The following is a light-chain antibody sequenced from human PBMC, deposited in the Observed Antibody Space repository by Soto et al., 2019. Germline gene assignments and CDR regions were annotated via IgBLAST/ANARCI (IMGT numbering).Light chain of an antibody. CDR1: SSNIGNNY. CDR3: GTWETGLSAVV. Sequence: QSLLTQPPSVSAAPGQTVTISCSGSSSNIGNNYVSWYQAVPGTAPKLLIYDNDKRPSGIPARFSGSKSGTSATLGITGLQTGDEADYYCGTWETGLSAVVFGGGTQLTVL. J-gene: IGLJ3*02. V-gene: IGLV1-51*01. CDR2: DND.